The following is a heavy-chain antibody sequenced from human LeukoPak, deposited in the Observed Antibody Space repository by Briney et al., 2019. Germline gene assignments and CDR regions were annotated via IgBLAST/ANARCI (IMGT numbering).Heavy chain of an antibody. CDR2: IYSGGGT. J-gene: IGHJ3*01. Sequence: GGSLRLSCAASGFTVSSNYMSWVRQAPGKGLEWVSVIYSGGGTYYADTVKGRFTISRDNSKNTLSLQMNSLRVEDTAVYYCARGIRSGFAFDVWGQGTMVTVSS. D-gene: IGHD3-22*01. V-gene: IGHV3-53*01. CDR1: GFTVSSNY. CDR3: ARGIRSGFAFDV.